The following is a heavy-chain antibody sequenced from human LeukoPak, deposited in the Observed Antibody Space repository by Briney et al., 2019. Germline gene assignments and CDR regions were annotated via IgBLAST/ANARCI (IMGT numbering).Heavy chain of an antibody. V-gene: IGHV4-34*01. CDR1: GGSFSGYY. D-gene: IGHD3-22*01. Sequence: PSETLSLTCAVYGGSFSGYYWSWIRQPPGKGLEWIGEINHSGSTNYNPSLKSRVTISVDKSKNQFSLKLSSVTAADTAVYYCARGKGYYYDSSGYPDAFDIWGQGTMVTVSS. CDR2: INHSGST. CDR3: ARGKGYYYDSSGYPDAFDI. J-gene: IGHJ3*02.